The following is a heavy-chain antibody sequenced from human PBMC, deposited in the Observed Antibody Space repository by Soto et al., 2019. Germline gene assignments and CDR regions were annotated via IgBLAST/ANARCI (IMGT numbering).Heavy chain of an antibody. V-gene: IGHV3-13*01. CDR2: IGTAGDT. CDR3: TRDRLNGYFDL. D-gene: IGHD3-22*01. Sequence: EVQLVESGGGLVQPGGSLRLSCAASGFTFGTYDMHWVRQATGRGLEWVSAIGTAGDTYYPDSVKGRFTISRENGKNSLYLQMNSLRAEDTAVYYCTRDRLNGYFDLWGRGTLVTVSS. CDR1: GFTFGTYD. J-gene: IGHJ2*01.